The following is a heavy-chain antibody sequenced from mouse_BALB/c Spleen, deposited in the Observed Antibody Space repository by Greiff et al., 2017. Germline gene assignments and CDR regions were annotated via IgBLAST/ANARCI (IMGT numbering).Heavy chain of an antibody. Sequence: QVTLKESGPGILQPSQTLSLTCSFSGFSLSTSGMGVGWIRQPSGKGLEWLAHIWWDGDKRYNQALKSRLTISKDTSSNQVFLKIASVDTADTATYYCARIARGRYVDYWGQGTTLTVSS. J-gene: IGHJ2*01. CDR1: GFSLSTSGMG. CDR3: ARIARGRYVDY. V-gene: IGHV8-8*01. CDR2: IWWDGDK.